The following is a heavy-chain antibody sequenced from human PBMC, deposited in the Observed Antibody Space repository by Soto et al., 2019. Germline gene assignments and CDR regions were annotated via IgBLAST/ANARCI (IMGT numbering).Heavy chain of an antibody. CDR2: TIPIVDRA. J-gene: IGHJ4*02. D-gene: IGHD6-19*01. Sequence: QVQLVQSGAEVKKPGSSVKISCQASGGTFSTSPISWVRQAPGQGLEWMGRTIPIVDRAIYAQNFQGRVTVTADKSTNTVYMEMFSLRSDDTAVYYCARAVAGTSILDSWGQGTLVTVSS. CDR1: GGTFSTSP. V-gene: IGHV1-69*08. CDR3: ARAVAGTSILDS.